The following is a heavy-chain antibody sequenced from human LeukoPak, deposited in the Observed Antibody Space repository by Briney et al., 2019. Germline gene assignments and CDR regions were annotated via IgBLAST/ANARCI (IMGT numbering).Heavy chain of an antibody. CDR3: ARDRGAVVTAHNWFDP. V-gene: IGHV4-39*07. D-gene: IGHD2-21*02. Sequence: SETLSLTCTVSGGSISSSSYYWGWIRQPPGKGLEWIGSIYYSGSTYYNPSLKSRVTISVDTSKSQFSLKLSSVTAADTAVYYCARDRGAVVTAHNWFDPWGQGTLVTVSS. CDR1: GGSISSSSYY. CDR2: IYYSGST. J-gene: IGHJ5*02.